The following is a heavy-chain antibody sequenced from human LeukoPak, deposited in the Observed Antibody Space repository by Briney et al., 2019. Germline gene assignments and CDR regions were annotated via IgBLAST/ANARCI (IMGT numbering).Heavy chain of an antibody. J-gene: IGHJ5*02. CDR3: AKSYDFWSGYHNWFDP. CDR1: GYTFTSYY. V-gene: IGHV1-46*01. Sequence: ASVKVSCKASGYTFTSYYMHWVRQAPGQGLEWMGIINPSGGSTSYAQKFQGRVTMTRDTSTSTVYMELSSLRSEDTAVYYCAKSYDFWSGYHNWFDPWGQGTLVTVSS. D-gene: IGHD3-3*01. CDR2: INPSGGST.